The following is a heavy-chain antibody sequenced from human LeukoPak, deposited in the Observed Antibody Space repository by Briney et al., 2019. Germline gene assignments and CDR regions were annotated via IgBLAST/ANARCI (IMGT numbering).Heavy chain of an antibody. V-gene: IGHV4-59*01. Sequence: KPSETLSLTCTVSGGSISSYYWSWIRQPPGKGLEWIGYIYYSGSTNYNPSLKSRVTISADTSKNQFSLKLSSVTAADTAVYYCARDGGSLYYYGIDVWGQGTTVTVSS. CDR2: IYYSGST. J-gene: IGHJ6*02. D-gene: IGHD1-14*01. CDR1: GGSISSYY. CDR3: ARDGGSLYYYGIDV.